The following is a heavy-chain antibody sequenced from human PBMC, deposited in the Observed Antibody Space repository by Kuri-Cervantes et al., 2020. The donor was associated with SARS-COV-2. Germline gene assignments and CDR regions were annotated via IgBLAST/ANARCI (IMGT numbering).Heavy chain of an antibody. CDR1: GFTVSSNY. CDR2: IYSGGST. V-gene: IGHV3-53*05. CDR3: ARDHYDFWSGYFFDY. D-gene: IGHD3-3*01. Sequence: GESLKISCAASGFTVSSNYMSWVRQAPGKGLEWVSVIYSGGSTYYADSVKGRFTISRDNSKNTLYLQMNSLRAEDTAVYYCARDHYDFWSGYFFDYWGQGTLVTVSS. J-gene: IGHJ4*02.